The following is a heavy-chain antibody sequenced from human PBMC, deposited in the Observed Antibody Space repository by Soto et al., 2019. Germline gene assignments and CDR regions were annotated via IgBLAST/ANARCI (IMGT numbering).Heavy chain of an antibody. CDR2: TYYRSKWYD. CDR3: TSEGAASTDYGGNIDF. CDR1: GDSVSSSRAA. D-gene: IGHD2-15*01. J-gene: IGHJ4*02. V-gene: IGHV6-1*01. Sequence: QTLSLTCAISGDSVSSSRAAWNWIRQSPSRGLEWLGRTYYRSKWYDDYAVSVKGRITINPDTSKNQFSLHLNSVTPEDTAVYYCTSEGAASTDYGGNIDFWGPGTLVTVSS.